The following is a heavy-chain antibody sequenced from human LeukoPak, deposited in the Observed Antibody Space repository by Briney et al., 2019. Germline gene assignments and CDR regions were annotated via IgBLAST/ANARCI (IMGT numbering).Heavy chain of an antibody. CDR1: GYIFTAYH. J-gene: IGHJ4*02. CDR2: INPNSGGT. D-gene: IGHD3-22*01. CDR3: ARVPANYYDSSIDY. V-gene: IGHV1-2*02. Sequence: ASVKVSCKASGYIFTAYHIHWVRPAPGQGLAWMGWINPNSGGTNYAQEFQGRVSMTRDTSISTAYMELSRLRSDDTAVYYCARVPANYYDSSIDYWGQGTLVTVSS.